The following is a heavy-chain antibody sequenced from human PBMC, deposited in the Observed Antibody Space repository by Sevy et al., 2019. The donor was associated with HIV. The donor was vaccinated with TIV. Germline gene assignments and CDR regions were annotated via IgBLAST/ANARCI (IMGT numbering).Heavy chain of an antibody. CDR3: AHETFGRFES. Sequence: GGSLRLSCAASGFTFSANWMNWVRQAPGKGLEWVANIKADGSDKHYVDSVEGGFTISRENAKNLLFLQMNSLRVEDTAVYYCAHETFGRFESWGQGTLVTVSS. CDR2: IKADGSDK. J-gene: IGHJ4*02. CDR1: GFTFSANW. D-gene: IGHD3-16*01. V-gene: IGHV3-7*01.